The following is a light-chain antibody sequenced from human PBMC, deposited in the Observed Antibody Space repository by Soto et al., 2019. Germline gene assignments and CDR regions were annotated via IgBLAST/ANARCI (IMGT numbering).Light chain of an antibody. CDR3: QHYNSYSEP. V-gene: IGKV1-5*03. J-gene: IGKJ1*01. Sequence: DIQMTQSPSSLSASVGDRVTITCRASQTIRSELAWYQQKPGKAPKLLIYKASTLQSGVPSRFSGSGSGTEFTLTISSLQPDDFATYYCQHYNSYSEPFGQGTMV. CDR1: QTIRSE. CDR2: KAS.